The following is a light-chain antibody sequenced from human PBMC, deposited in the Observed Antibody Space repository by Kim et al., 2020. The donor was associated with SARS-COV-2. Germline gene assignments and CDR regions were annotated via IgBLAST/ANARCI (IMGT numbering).Light chain of an antibody. CDR2: EVS. CDR3: CSYAGSSTLYVI. V-gene: IGLV2-23*02. Sequence: SFTISCTGTSSDVGSYNLVSWYQQHPGKAPKLMIYEVSKRPSGVSSRFSGSKSGNTASLTISGLQAEDEADYYCCSYAGSSTLYVIFGGGTQLTVL. CDR1: SSDVGSYNL. J-gene: IGLJ2*01.